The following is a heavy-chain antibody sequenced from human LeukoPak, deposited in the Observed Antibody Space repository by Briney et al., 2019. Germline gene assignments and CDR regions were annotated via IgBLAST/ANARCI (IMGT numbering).Heavy chain of an antibody. Sequence: PGGSLRLSCATSGFTFSSYVMTWVRQAPGKGLEWVSSITASDVSTYYADSVKGRFTISRDNSKNTLYLQMNSLRTEDMALYYCAKGGGGRLIYYYYMDVWGKGTTVTVSS. J-gene: IGHJ6*03. D-gene: IGHD3-16*01. V-gene: IGHV3-23*01. CDR1: GFTFSSYV. CDR3: AKGGGGRLIYYYYMDV. CDR2: ITASDVST.